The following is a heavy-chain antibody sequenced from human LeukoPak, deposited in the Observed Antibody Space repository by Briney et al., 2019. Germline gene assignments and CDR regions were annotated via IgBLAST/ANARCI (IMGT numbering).Heavy chain of an antibody. J-gene: IGHJ4*02. CDR1: GYTFTSYG. CDR3: ARGWELDY. V-gene: IGHV1-18*01. Sequence: ASVKVSCKPSGYTFTSYGISWVRQAPGQGLEWMGWISGSNGDTNYAQNLQGSVTLTSDTSTSTAYMELRSLKSDDTAVYYCARGWELDYWGQGTLVTVSS. CDR2: ISGSNGDT. D-gene: IGHD1-26*01.